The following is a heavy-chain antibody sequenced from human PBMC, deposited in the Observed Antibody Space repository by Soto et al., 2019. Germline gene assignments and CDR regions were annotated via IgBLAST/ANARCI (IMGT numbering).Heavy chain of an antibody. V-gene: IGHV3-30*01. D-gene: IGHD2-2*01. CDR2: ISYDGSNK. CDR3: ARDYCISTSCYQYYYYYGMDV. J-gene: IGHJ6*02. CDR1: GFTFSSYA. Sequence: GGSLRLSCAASGFTFSSYAMHWVRQAPGKGLEWVAVISYDGSNKYYADSVKGRFTISRDDSKNTLYLQMNSLRAEDTAVYYCARDYCISTSCYQYYYYYGMDVWGQGTTVTVSS.